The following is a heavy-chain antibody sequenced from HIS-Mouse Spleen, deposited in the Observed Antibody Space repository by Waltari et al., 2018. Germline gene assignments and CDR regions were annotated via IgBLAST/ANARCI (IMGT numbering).Heavy chain of an antibody. CDR1: GGSFSGYN. V-gene: IGHV4-34*01. J-gene: IGHJ1*01. CDR3: ARGGNFQH. CDR2: INHSGST. Sequence: QVQLQQWGAGLLKPSETLSLTCAVYGGSFSGYNCGWSRQRPGKGLEWIGEINHSGSTNNNPSLKSRVTISVDTSKNQFSLTLSSVTAADTAVYYCARGGNFQHWGQGTLVTVSS.